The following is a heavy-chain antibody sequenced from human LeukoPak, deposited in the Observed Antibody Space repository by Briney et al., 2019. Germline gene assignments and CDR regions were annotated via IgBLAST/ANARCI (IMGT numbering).Heavy chain of an antibody. Sequence: GSLRLSCAASGFTFSSYAMSWVRQAPGKGLEWVSAISGSGGSTYYADSVKGRFTISRDNSKNTLYLQMNSLRAEDTAVYYCAKDPSYCSSTSCSGYMDVWGKGTTVTVSS. CDR1: GFTFSSYA. D-gene: IGHD2-2*01. CDR3: AKDPSYCSSTSCSGYMDV. V-gene: IGHV3-23*01. CDR2: ISGSGGST. J-gene: IGHJ6*03.